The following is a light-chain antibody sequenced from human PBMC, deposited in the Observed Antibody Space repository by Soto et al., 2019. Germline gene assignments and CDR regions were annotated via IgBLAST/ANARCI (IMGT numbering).Light chain of an antibody. CDR1: NNDVGGHMY. Sequence: QSVLTQPASVSGSPGQSITISCTRTNNDVGGHMYVSWYQHQAGKVPKLIIYEIDNRPSGVSDRFSGSKSGNTASLTISGLQAEDEAAYYCSAYRRGIIVFGGGTKLTVL. CDR3: SAYRRGIIV. V-gene: IGLV2-14*01. CDR2: EID. J-gene: IGLJ2*01.